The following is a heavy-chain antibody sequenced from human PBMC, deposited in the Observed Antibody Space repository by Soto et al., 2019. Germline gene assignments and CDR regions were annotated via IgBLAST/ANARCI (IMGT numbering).Heavy chain of an antibody. V-gene: IGHV3-23*01. D-gene: IGHD2-8*01. J-gene: IGHJ4*02. Sequence: EVQLLESGGGLVQPGGSLRLSCAASGFTFSSYAMSWVRQAPGKGLEWVSAISGSGGSTYYADSVKGRFTISRDKSKNALYLQMNSLRAEDTAVYYCAKGDSIVLMVYLNFDYWGQGTLVTVSS. CDR2: ISGSGGST. CDR3: AKGDSIVLMVYLNFDY. CDR1: GFTFSSYA.